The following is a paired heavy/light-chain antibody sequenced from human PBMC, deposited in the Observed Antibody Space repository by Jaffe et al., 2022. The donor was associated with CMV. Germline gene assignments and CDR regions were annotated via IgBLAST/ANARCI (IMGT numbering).Heavy chain of an antibody. CDR3: ARQTATVTTRWFDP. J-gene: IGHJ5*02. CDR2: IYSSGRA. D-gene: IGHD4-17*01. CDR1: GDSISSSNYY. V-gene: IGHV4-39*01. Sequence: QLQLQESGPGLVKPSETLPLACTVSGDSISSSNYYWAWIRQPPGKGLEWIGSIYSSGRAFYNPSLHSRVTISLDTSKNQFSLRLSSVTAADTAVYYCARQTATVTTRWFDPWGQGTLVTVSS.
Light chain of an antibody. CDR2: AAS. V-gene: IGKV1-39*01. CDR3: QQSYSVPPFT. J-gene: IGKJ2*01. Sequence: DIPMTQSPSSLSASVGDRVTITCRAGQSISDSLNWYQHKPGKAPKLLVFAASNLQSGVPSRFSGSGSGTDFTLTIRNLQPEDLATYYCQQSYSVPPFTFGQGTKLEIK. CDR1: QSISDS.